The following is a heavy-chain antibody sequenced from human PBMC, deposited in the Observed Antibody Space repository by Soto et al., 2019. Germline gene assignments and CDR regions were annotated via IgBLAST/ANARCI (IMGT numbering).Heavy chain of an antibody. CDR1: GFIFNAYA. CDR3: ARVASDYIISGDH. CDR2: IGGSGGNT. D-gene: IGHD4-4*01. Sequence: EVQLLESGGGLVQPGGSLRLSCAASGFIFNAYAMTWVRQAPGKGLEWVSAIGGSGGNTYYAASVKGRFTISRDNSKDTVEREMNRLRVDDTAVYFCARVASDYIISGDHWGQGILVTVSS. J-gene: IGHJ4*02. V-gene: IGHV3-23*01.